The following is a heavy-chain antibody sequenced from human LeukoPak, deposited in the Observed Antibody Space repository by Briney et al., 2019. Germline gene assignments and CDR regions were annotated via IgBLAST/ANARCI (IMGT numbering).Heavy chain of an antibody. D-gene: IGHD1-26*01. CDR1: GYNFINFS. Sequence: GASVKVSCKASGYNFINFSIHWVRQVPGQGLDWMGIINPDDNSATYAQTFQGRVSMTSDASTSTVYMELRSLRSDDMAVYYCAREHDGGATDYWGQGTLVTVSS. V-gene: IGHV1-46*01. CDR3: AREHDGGATDY. J-gene: IGHJ4*02. CDR2: INPDDNSA.